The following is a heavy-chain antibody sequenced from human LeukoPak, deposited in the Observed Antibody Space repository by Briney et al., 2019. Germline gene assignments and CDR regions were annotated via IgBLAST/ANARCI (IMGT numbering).Heavy chain of an antibody. CDR3: AKDSMYSSSWYPLDY. D-gene: IGHD6-13*01. CDR2: ISGSGGST. J-gene: IGHJ4*02. Sequence: GGYLRLSCAASGFTFSSYAMSWVRRAPGKGLEWVSAISGSGGSTYYADSVKGRFTISRDNSKNTLYLQMNSLRAEDTAVYYCAKDSMYSSSWYPLDYWGQGTLVTVSS. CDR1: GFTFSSYA. V-gene: IGHV3-23*01.